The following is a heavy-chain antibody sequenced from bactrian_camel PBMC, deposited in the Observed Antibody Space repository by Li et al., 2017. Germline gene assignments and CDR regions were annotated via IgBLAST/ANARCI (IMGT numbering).Heavy chain of an antibody. CDR2: INSETLT. J-gene: IGHJ4*01. CDR3: AATRGPLPVRYVLEEGPYNY. V-gene: IGHV3S53*01. Sequence: VQLVESGGASVQTGGSLTLSCVASGFSYSPNMAWFRQAPGKEREAIASINSETLTNYADSVKGRFTVSKDNAKNTLYLQMDSLKPEDTATYYCAATRGPLPVRYVLEEGPYNYWGQRTQVTVS. D-gene: IGHD1*01. CDR1: GFSYSPN.